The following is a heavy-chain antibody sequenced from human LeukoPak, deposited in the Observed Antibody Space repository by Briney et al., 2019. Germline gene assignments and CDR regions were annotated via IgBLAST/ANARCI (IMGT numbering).Heavy chain of an antibody. Sequence: ASVKVSCKASGYTFTGYYMHWVRQAPGQGLEWMGWINPDSGGTSYAQKFQGRVTMTRDTSISTVYMELSRLRSDDTAVYYCARGPFYGDYPDYWGQGTLVTVSS. CDR2: INPDSGGT. V-gene: IGHV1-2*02. CDR1: GYTFTGYY. D-gene: IGHD4-17*01. CDR3: ARGPFYGDYPDY. J-gene: IGHJ4*02.